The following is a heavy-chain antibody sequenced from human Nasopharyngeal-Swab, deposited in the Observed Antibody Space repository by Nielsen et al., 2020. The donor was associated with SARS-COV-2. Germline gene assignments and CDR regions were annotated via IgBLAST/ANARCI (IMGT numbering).Heavy chain of an antibody. Sequence: GSLRLSCAASGFTFSDYYMSWIRQPAGKGLEWIGRIYTGGSTNYNPSLKSRVTISVDTSKNQFSLKLSSVTATDTALYYCAREELGGDYNWFDPWGQGTLVTVSS. D-gene: IGHD4-17*01. CDR3: AREELGGDYNWFDP. CDR1: GFTFSDYY. CDR2: IYTGGST. V-gene: IGHV4-4*07. J-gene: IGHJ5*02.